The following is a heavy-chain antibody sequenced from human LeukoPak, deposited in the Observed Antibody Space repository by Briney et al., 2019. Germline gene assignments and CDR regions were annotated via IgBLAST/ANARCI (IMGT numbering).Heavy chain of an antibody. CDR2: ISSSSSYT. D-gene: IGHD3-22*01. J-gene: IGHJ6*02. CDR1: GFTFSDYY. CDR3: ARAPPYYYDSRGYHYERGNYHYGMDV. Sequence: GGSLRLSCAASGFTFSDYYMSWIRQAPGKGLEWVSYISSSSSYTNYADSVKGRFTISRDNAKNSLYLQMNSLRAEDTAVYYCARAPPYYYDSRGYHYERGNYHYGMDVWGQGTTVIVS. V-gene: IGHV3-11*06.